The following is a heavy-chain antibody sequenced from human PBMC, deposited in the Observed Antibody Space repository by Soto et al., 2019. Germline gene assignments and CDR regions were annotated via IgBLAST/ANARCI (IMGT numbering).Heavy chain of an antibody. Sequence: QLQLQESGPGLVKPSETLSLTCTVSGGSISSSSYYWGWIRQPPGKGLEWIGSIYYSGSTYYNPSLKSRVTISVDTSKNQFSLKLSSVTAADTAVYYCARRDYDFWSGLTPDFDYWGQGTLVTVSS. CDR2: IYYSGST. D-gene: IGHD3-3*01. J-gene: IGHJ4*02. CDR3: ARRDYDFWSGLTPDFDY. CDR1: GGSISSSSYY. V-gene: IGHV4-39*01.